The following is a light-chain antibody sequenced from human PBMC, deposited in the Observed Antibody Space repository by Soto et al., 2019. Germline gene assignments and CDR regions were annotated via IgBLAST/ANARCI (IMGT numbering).Light chain of an antibody. J-gene: IGLJ1*01. CDR1: SSDVGDYNY. CDR2: EVS. V-gene: IGLV2-14*01. CDR3: SSYTGRGTPLYV. Sequence: QSALTQPASVSGSPGQSITISCTGTSSDVGDYNYVSWYQQYPGKAPKLMIYEVSNRPSGVSNRFSGSKSGNTASLAISRLQAEDEADYYCSSYTGRGTPLYVFGTGTKLTVL.